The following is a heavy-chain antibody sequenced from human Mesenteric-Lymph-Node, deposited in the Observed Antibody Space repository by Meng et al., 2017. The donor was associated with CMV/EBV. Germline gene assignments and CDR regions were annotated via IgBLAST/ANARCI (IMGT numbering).Heavy chain of an antibody. CDR2: IYSTDTTT. J-gene: IGHJ6*02. V-gene: IGHV3-23*03. D-gene: IGHD4-11*01. CDR1: GFTVKSYA. CDR3: AKAHAGGTTGNYYGMDV. Sequence: LSLTCAASGFTVKSYAMTWVRQAPGKGLQWVSLIYSTDTTTTYEDSVKGRFFISRDDSRNTLYLQMTSLRPDDTAVYYCAKAHAGGTTGNYYGMDVWGQGTTVTVSS.